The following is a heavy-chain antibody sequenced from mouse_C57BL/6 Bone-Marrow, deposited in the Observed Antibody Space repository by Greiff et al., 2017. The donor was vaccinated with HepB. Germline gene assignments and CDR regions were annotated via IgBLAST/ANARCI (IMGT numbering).Heavy chain of an antibody. J-gene: IGHJ2*01. D-gene: IGHD1-1*01. CDR2: IDPENGDT. V-gene: IGHV14-4*01. CDR1: GFNIKDDY. Sequence: EVKLQESGAELVRPGASVKLSCTASGFNIKDDYMHWVKQRPEQGLEWIGWIDPENGDTEYASKSQGKATITADTSSNTAYLQLSSLTSEDTAVYYCTSLFITTVVAFDYWGQGTTLTVSS. CDR3: TSLFITTVVAFDY.